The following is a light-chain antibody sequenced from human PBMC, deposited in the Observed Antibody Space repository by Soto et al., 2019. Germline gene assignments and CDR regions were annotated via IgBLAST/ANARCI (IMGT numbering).Light chain of an antibody. J-gene: IGKJ4*01. CDR2: LGS. CDR3: MQALQTPRT. Sequence: DIVMTQSPLSLPVTPGEPASISCRSSQSLLHSNGYNYLDWYLQKPGQSPQLLIYLGSNRASGGPDRFSGSGSGTDFTLKISRVEAEDVGVYYCMQALQTPRTFGGGTKVEIK. CDR1: QSLLHSNGYNY. V-gene: IGKV2-28*01.